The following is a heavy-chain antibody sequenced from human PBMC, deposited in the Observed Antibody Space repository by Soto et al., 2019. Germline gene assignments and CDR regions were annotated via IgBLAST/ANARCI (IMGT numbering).Heavy chain of an antibody. CDR3: ERSYSSGWEFDY. D-gene: IGHD6-19*01. CDR1: GFTFSNYY. V-gene: IGHV3-11*01. J-gene: IGHJ4*02. Sequence: GGSLRLSCGASGFTFSNYYMSGIRQAPGKGLEWVSYISSTGRTIYYADSVKGRFTVSRDNAQNSLSLKLNSLRVEDTAVSYCERSYSSGWEFDYWGQGTQVTVSS. CDR2: ISSTGRTI.